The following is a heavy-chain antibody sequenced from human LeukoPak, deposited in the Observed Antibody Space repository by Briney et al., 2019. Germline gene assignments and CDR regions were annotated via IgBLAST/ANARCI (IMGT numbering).Heavy chain of an antibody. J-gene: IGHJ5*02. Sequence: SGPALVKPTQTLTLTCTFSGFSLSTTGMRVSWIRQPPGMALEWLARIDWDDDKFYSTSLETRLTISKDTSKNQVVLTMTNMDPVDTATYYCARWSGDWFDPWGQGTLVTVSS. CDR3: ARWSGDWFDP. D-gene: IGHD6-25*01. CDR1: GFSLSTTGMR. CDR2: IDWDDDK. V-gene: IGHV2-70*04.